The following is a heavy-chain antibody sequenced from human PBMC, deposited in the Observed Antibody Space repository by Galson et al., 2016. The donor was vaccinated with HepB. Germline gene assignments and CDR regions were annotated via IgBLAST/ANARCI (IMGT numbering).Heavy chain of an antibody. CDR1: GGSVTINNYY. CDR3: ARREKIVVVVFATQLYTSWFDP. Sequence: ETLFLTCTVSGGSVTINNYYWGWVRQDPGKGLEWIGSFSYSGNTDYYPSLKSRVTISVDTSKNQFSLKLTSVTAADTALYYCARREKIVVVVFATQLYTSWFDPWGQGTLVTVSS. J-gene: IGHJ5*02. V-gene: IGHV4-39*01. D-gene: IGHD2-15*01. CDR2: FSYSGNT.